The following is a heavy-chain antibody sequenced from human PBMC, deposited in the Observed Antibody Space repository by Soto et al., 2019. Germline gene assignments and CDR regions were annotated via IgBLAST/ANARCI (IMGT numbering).Heavy chain of an antibody. V-gene: IGHV1-18*01. CDR3: XXXDXXXXXXFDI. CDR1: GYTSTSYG. Sequence: QVQLVQSGAEVKKPGASVKVSCKASGYTSTSYGISWVXXAXXXXXEWMGWISAYNGNTNYAQKLQGRVTMTTDTXXXXXXXXXXXXXXXXXXXXXXXXXDXXXXXXFDIWGQGTMVTVSS. J-gene: IGHJ3*02. CDR2: ISAYNGNT.